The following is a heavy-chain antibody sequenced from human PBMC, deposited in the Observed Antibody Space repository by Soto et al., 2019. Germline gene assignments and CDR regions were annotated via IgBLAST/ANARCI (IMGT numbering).Heavy chain of an antibody. CDR3: AKNPGYYYDSTGYHFDY. J-gene: IGHJ4*02. D-gene: IGHD3-22*01. V-gene: IGHV3-74*01. CDR1: GFTFSSYW. Sequence: GGSLRLSCAASGFTFSSYWTHWVRQAPGKGLVWVSRINSDGSSTFYADSVKGRFTISRDNSKNTLYLQMNSLRAEDTAVYYCAKNPGYYYDSTGYHFDYWGQGTLVTVS. CDR2: INSDGSST.